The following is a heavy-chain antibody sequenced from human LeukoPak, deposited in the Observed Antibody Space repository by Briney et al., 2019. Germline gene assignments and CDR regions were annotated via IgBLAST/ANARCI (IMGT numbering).Heavy chain of an antibody. CDR3: ARKYASGTYPLDY. CDR1: GASINSNHW. D-gene: IGHD3-10*01. CDR2: IYHRGTT. J-gene: IGHJ4*02. Sequence: TSETLSLTCAVSGASINSNHWWTWVRQPPGKGLEWIGEIYHRGTTNYNPSLRSRVSISLDKSKNQFSLKVRSVTAADTAVYYCARKYASGTYPLDYWGQGILVTVSS. V-gene: IGHV4-4*02.